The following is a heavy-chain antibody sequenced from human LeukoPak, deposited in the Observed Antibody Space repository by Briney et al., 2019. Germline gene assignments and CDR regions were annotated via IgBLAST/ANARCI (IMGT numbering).Heavy chain of an antibody. D-gene: IGHD3-22*01. V-gene: IGHV4-4*02. CDR1: GGSISSSNW. CDR3: ARKIYDSSGYFDY. J-gene: IGHJ4*02. Sequence: RASETLSLTCTVSGGSISSSNWWSWVRQPPGKGLEWIGEIYHSGSTNYNPSLKSRVTISVDKSKNQFSLKLSSVTAADTAVYYCARKIYDSSGYFDYWGQGTLVTVSS. CDR2: IYHSGST.